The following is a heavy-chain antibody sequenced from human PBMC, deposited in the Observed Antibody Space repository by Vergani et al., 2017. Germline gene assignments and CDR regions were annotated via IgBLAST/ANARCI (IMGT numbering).Heavy chain of an antibody. J-gene: IGHJ3*02. V-gene: IGHV4-59*01. CDR1: GGSISRYY. CDR3: ARWDYGDSGDSFDI. D-gene: IGHD4-17*01. CDR2: IYYSGST. Sequence: QVQLQESGPGLVKPSETLSLTCTVSGGSISRYYWSWIRQPPGKGLEWIGYIYYSGSTNYNPSLKSRVTISVDTSKNQFSLKLSSVTAADTAVYYCARWDYGDSGDSFDIWGQGTMVTVSS.